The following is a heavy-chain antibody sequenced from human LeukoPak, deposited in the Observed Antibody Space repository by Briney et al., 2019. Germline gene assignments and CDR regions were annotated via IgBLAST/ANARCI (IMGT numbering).Heavy chain of an antibody. CDR2: INPNSGGT. Sequence: ASVKVSCKASGYTFTGYYMHWVRQAPGQGLEWMGWINPNSGGTNYAQKFQGRVTMTRNTSISTAYMELSSLRSEDTAVYYCARGVRRYYYDSSGYYGSLYWGQGTLVTVSS. D-gene: IGHD3-22*01. CDR1: GYTFTGYY. CDR3: ARGVRRYYYDSSGYYGSLY. J-gene: IGHJ4*02. V-gene: IGHV1-2*02.